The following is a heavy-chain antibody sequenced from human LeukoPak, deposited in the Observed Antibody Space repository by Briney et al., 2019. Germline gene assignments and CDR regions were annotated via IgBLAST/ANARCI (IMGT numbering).Heavy chain of an antibody. V-gene: IGHV4-59*08. D-gene: IGHD2-15*01. J-gene: IGHJ3*02. CDR1: GGSIRTFY. Sequence: SETLSLTCTVSGGSIRTFYWSWIRQPPGKALEWIGYFYERGRGSYNTSRESRITMSVDTSENHFSLKLSSVTAADTAVYYCARPCSGGGCNSDAFDIWGQGTMVTVSS. CDR3: ARPCSGGGCNSDAFDI. CDR2: FYERGRG.